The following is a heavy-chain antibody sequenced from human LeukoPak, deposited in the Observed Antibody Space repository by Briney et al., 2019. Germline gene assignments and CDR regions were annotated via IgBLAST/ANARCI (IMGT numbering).Heavy chain of an antibody. Sequence: PGGSLRLSCTASDFTVSSNYMSWVRQAPGKGLEWVSLIYSGGSTYYADSVKGRFTISRDNSKNTLYLQMNNPRAEDTAVYYCASHGPGYNYGYFDYWGQGTLVTVSS. CDR3: ASHGPGYNYGYFDY. J-gene: IGHJ4*02. CDR2: IYSGGST. D-gene: IGHD5-18*01. CDR1: DFTVSSNY. V-gene: IGHV3-53*01.